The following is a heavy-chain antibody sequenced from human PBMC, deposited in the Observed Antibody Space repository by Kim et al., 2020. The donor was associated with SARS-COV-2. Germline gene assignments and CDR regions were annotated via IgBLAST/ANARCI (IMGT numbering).Heavy chain of an antibody. Sequence: ASVKVSCKASGYTFTSYGISWVRQAPGQGLEWMGWKSAYNGNTNYAQKLQGRVTMTTYTSTSTAYMELRSLRSDDTAVYYCARILAPLGGWYHYYYYGMDVWGQGTTVTVSS. V-gene: IGHV1-18*01. D-gene: IGHD6-19*01. J-gene: IGHJ6*02. CDR1: GYTFTSYG. CDR2: KSAYNGNT. CDR3: ARILAPLGGWYHYYYYGMDV.